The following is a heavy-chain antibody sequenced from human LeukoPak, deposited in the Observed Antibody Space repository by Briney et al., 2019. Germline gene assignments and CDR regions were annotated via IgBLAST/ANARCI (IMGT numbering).Heavy chain of an antibody. CDR2: INPSGGST. J-gene: IGHJ4*02. CDR1: GYTFTSYY. D-gene: IGHD4-17*01. V-gene: IGHV1-46*01. Sequence: ASVTVSCKASGYTFTSYYMHWVRQAPGQGLEWMGIINPSGGSTSYAQKFQGRVTMTRDTSTSTVYMELSSLRSEDTAVYYCARAPTLSTVTTHFDLGGQGNLVSVSS. CDR3: ARAPTLSTVTTHFDL.